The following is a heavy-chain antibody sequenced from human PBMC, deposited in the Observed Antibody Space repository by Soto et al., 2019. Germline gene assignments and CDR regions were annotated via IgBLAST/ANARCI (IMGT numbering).Heavy chain of an antibody. CDR3: ARGLRSSAVYYYYMDV. CDR1: GGSFSGYY. D-gene: IGHD3-10*02. CDR2: INHSGST. V-gene: IGHV4-34*01. J-gene: IGHJ6*03. Sequence: ETLSLTCAVYGGSFSGYYWSWIRQPPGKGLEWIGEINHSGSTNYNPSLKSRVTISVDTSKNQFSLKLSSVTAADTAVYYCARGLRSSAVYYYYMDVWGKGTTVTVSS.